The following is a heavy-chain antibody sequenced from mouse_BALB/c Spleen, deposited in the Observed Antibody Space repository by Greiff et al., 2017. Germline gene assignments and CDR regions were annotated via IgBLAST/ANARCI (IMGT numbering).Heavy chain of an antibody. J-gene: IGHJ1*01. V-gene: IGHV5-15*02. CDR3: AREGGSSYDYFDV. D-gene: IGHD1-1*01. CDR1: GFTFSDYG. CDR2: ISNLAYSI. Sequence: EVKLVESGGGLVQPGGSRKLSCAASGFTFSDYGMAWVRQAPGKGPEWVAFISNLAYSIYYADTVTGRFTISRENAKNTLYLEMSSLRSEDTAMYYCAREGGSSYDYFDVWGAGTTVTVSS.